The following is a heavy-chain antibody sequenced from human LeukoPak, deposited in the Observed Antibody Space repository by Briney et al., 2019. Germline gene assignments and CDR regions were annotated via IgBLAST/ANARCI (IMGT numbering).Heavy chain of an antibody. Sequence: SETLSLTCTVSGGSISSYYWSRIRQPAGKGLEWIGRIYTSGSTNYNPSLKSRVTMSVDTSKNQFSLKLSSVTAADTAVYYCARVQYSSGWYLGAFDIWGQGTMVTVSS. D-gene: IGHD6-19*01. CDR2: IYTSGST. CDR1: GGSISSYY. CDR3: ARVQYSSGWYLGAFDI. J-gene: IGHJ3*02. V-gene: IGHV4-4*07.